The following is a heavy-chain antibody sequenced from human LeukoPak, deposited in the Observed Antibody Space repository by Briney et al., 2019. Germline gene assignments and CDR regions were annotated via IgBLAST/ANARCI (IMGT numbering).Heavy chain of an antibody. CDR2: ISSSSSYI. CDR1: GFTFSSYS. J-gene: IGHJ4*02. D-gene: IGHD5-18*01. V-gene: IGHV3-21*01. Sequence: GGSLRLSCAASGFTFSSYSMNWVRQAPGKGLEWVSSISSSSSYIYYADSVKGRFTISRGNAKNSLYLQMNSLRAEDTAVYYCARDQADTAMVPPYFDYWGQGTLVTVSS. CDR3: ARDQADTAMVPPYFDY.